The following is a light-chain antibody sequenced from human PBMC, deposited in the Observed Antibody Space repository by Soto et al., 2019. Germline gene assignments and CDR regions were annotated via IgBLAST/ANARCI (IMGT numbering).Light chain of an antibody. V-gene: IGLV1-40*01. CDR2: GNT. Sequence: QSALTQPPSVSGAPGQRVTISCTGSSSNIGTPYDVHWYQQLPGTAPRLLIHGNTNRPSGVPDRFSGSKSGTSAALAITGLQPEDEADYYCQSYDSSLSGVVFGGGTKVTVL. CDR3: QSYDSSLSGVV. CDR1: SSNIGTPYD. J-gene: IGLJ2*01.